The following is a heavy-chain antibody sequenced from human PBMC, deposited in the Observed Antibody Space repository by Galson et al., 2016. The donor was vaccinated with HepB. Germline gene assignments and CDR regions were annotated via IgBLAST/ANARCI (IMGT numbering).Heavy chain of an antibody. Sequence: SLRLSCAASGFPFSSYGMHWVRQAPGKGLEWVAVISYDGSNKYYADSVKGRFTISRDNSKNTLYLQMNSLRAEDTAVYYCAKWGGSGYDWARLDYWGQGTLVTVSS. V-gene: IGHV3-30*18. CDR3: AKWGGSGYDWARLDY. D-gene: IGHD5-12*01. CDR2: ISYDGSNK. J-gene: IGHJ4*02. CDR1: GFPFSSYG.